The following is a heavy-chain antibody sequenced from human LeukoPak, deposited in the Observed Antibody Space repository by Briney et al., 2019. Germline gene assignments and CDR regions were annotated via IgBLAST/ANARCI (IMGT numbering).Heavy chain of an antibody. V-gene: IGHV3-7*01. D-gene: IGHD3-10*01. CDR1: GFTFSRYW. CDR3: ARLLVYNSGGEAFDY. Sequence: GGSLRLSCAASGFTFSRYWMSWVRQAPGKGLEWVANIKKDGSEKYYVDSVKGRFTISRDNAKNSLYLQMNSLRAEDTAVYYCARLLVYNSGGEAFDYWGPGTLVTVS. CDR2: IKKDGSEK. J-gene: IGHJ4*02.